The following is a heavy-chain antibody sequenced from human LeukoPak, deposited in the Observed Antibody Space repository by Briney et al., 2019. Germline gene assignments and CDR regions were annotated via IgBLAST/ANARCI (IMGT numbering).Heavy chain of an antibody. D-gene: IGHD3-16*02. CDR3: ARVQYDYVWGSYRFYYFDY. CDR2: ICYSGST. J-gene: IGHJ4*02. V-gene: IGHV4-30-4*01. Sequence: PSQTLSLTCTVSGGSISSGDYYWSWIRQPPGKGLEWIGYICYSGSTYYNPSLKSRVTISVDTSKNQFSLKLSSVTAADTAVYYCARVQYDYVWGSYRFYYFDYWGQGTLVTVSS. CDR1: GGSISSGDYY.